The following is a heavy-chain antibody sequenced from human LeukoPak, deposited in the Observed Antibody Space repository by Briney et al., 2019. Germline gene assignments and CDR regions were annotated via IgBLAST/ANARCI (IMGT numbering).Heavy chain of an antibody. J-gene: IGHJ4*02. V-gene: IGHV1-18*04. CDR3: ARVTQTDYDFDY. CDR1: GYTFSDYY. D-gene: IGHD4-17*01. Sequence: GASVKVSCKASGYTFSDYYMHWVRQAPGQGLEWMGWISAYNGNTNYAQKLQGRVTMTTDTSTSTAYMELRSLRSDDTAVYYCARVTQTDYDFDYWGQGTLVTVSS. CDR2: ISAYNGNT.